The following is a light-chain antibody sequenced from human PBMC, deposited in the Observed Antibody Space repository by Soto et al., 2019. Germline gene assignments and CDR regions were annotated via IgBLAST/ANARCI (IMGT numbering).Light chain of an antibody. CDR3: QQYYSTPRV. V-gene: IGKV4-1*01. J-gene: IGKJ2*01. Sequence: DIVMTQSPDSPAVSLGERATINCKSSQSVLYSSNNKNYLAWYQQKPGQPPKLLIYWASTRESGVPDRFSGSGSGTDFTLTISSLQAEDVAVYYCQQYYSTPRVFGQGTKLEIK. CDR1: QSVLYSSNNKNY. CDR2: WAS.